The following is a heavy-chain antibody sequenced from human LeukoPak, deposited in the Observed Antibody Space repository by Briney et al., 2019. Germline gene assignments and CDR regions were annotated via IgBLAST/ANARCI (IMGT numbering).Heavy chain of an antibody. CDR3: ATMVRGVIITRDY. J-gene: IGHJ4*02. CDR2: MNPNSGNT. D-gene: IGHD3-10*01. CDR1: GYTFTSYD. Sequence: GASVKVSCKASGYTFTSYDINWVRQATGQGLEWMGGMNPNSGNTGYAQKFQGRVTMTKNTSISTAYMELSSLRSEDTAVYYCATMVRGVIITRDYWGQGTLVTVSS. V-gene: IGHV1-8*01.